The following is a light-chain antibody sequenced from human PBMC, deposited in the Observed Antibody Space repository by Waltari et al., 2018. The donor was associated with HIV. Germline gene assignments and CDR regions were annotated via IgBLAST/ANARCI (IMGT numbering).Light chain of an antibody. V-gene: IGLV2-23*02. CDR1: SSDVGSYNL. J-gene: IGLJ1*01. CDR2: EVS. CDR3: CSYAATSTFA. Sequence: QSALTQPASVSGSPGQSITISCTGTSSDVGSYNLVSWYQQYPGKAPNLMIYEVSKRPSGVSNRFSGSKSGNTASLTISGLQAEDEADYYCCSYAATSTFAFGTGTKVTVL.